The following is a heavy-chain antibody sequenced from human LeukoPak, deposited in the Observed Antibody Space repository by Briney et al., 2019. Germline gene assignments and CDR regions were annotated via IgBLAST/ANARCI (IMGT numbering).Heavy chain of an antibody. CDR3: ASSVAVAGTGYDY. V-gene: IGHV5-10-1*01. CDR2: IDPSDSYT. J-gene: IGHJ4*02. Sequence: GESLKISCKGSGYSFTSYWFSWVRRLPGKGLGWRGRIDPSDSYTNYSPSFQGHVTISADKSISTAYLQWSSLKASDTAMYYCASSVAVAGTGYDYWGQGTLVTVSS. D-gene: IGHD6-19*01. CDR1: GYSFTSYW.